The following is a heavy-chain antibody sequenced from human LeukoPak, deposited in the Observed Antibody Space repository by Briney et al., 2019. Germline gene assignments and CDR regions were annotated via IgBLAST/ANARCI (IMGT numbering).Heavy chain of an antibody. J-gene: IGHJ4*02. V-gene: IGHV3-11*01. CDR3: ARVGPVAGTRYFDY. Sequence: PGGSLRLSRAASGFIFSDYYMSWVRQAPGKGLEWVSYISSSGSTIYYADSVKGRFTISRDNAKNSLYLQMNSLRAEDTAVYYCARVGPVAGTRYFDYWGQGTLVTVSS. D-gene: IGHD6-19*01. CDR1: GFIFSDYY. CDR2: ISSSGSTI.